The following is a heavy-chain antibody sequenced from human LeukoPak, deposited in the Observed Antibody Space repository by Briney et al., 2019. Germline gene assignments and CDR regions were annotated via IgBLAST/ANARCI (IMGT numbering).Heavy chain of an antibody. CDR2: INEDGSGA. V-gene: IGHV3-7*01. CDR1: GFTFSSYW. J-gene: IGHJ5*02. Sequence: GGSLRLSCAASGFTFSSYWMNWVRQAPGKGLEWVADINEDGSGANYVDSVKGRFTISRDNAKNTLYLQMNSLRAEDTAVYYCARVPPYDYINRFDRWGQGTLVTVSS. D-gene: IGHD4-11*01. CDR3: ARVPPYDYINRFDR.